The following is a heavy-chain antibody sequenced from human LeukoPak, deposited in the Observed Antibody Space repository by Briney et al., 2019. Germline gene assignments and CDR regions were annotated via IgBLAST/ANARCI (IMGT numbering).Heavy chain of an antibody. D-gene: IGHD6-25*01. V-gene: IGHV3-9*01. CDR3: AKEGGRGA. CDR1: GFTFDDYA. J-gene: IGHJ5*02. CDR2: ISWNSGSI. Sequence: GRSLRLSSAASGFTFDDYAMHWVRQAPGKGLEWVSGISWNSGSIGYADSVKGRFTISRDNAKNSLYLQMNSLRAEDTALYYCAKEGGRGAWGQGTLVTVSS.